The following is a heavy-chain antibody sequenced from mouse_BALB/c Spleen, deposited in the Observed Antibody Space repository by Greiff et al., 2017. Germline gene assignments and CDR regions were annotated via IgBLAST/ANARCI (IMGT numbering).Heavy chain of an antibody. Sequence: QVQLQQSGPQLVRPGASVKISCKASGYSFTSYWMHWVKQRPGQGLEWIGMIDPSDSETRLNQKFKDKATLTVDKSSSTAYMQLSSPTSEDSAVYYCAREGQLGLRKDAMDYWGQGTSVTVSS. D-gene: IGHD3-2*01. V-gene: IGHV1S127*01. CDR2: IDPSDSET. CDR3: AREGQLGLRKDAMDY. CDR1: GYSFTSYW. J-gene: IGHJ4*01.